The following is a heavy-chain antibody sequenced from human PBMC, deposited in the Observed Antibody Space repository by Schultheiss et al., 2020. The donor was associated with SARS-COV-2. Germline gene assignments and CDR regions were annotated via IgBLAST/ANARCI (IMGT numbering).Heavy chain of an antibody. CDR3: ARSTSRDYYGMDV. Sequence: ASVKVSCKASGYTFTDYYVHWVRQAPGQGLEWMGWVNPNSGGTNYAQKLQGWVTMTRDTSISTAYMELSRLRSEDTAVYYCARSTSRDYYGMDVWGQGTTVTVSS. CDR1: GYTFTDYY. CDR2: VNPNSGGT. V-gene: IGHV1-2*04. J-gene: IGHJ6*02.